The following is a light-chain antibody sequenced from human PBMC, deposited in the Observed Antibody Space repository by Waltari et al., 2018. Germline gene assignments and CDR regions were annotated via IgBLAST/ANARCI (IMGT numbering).Light chain of an antibody. CDR1: QDIRND. CDR2: GAS. Sequence: DIQMTQSPSSLSASIGDRVTIICRASQDIRNDLGWFQQKPGEAPRRLIYGASTLQTGVPSRFSGSGSGTDFTLTIASLQPEDFATYYCLQHTNYPFTFGPGTKVDVK. CDR3: LQHTNYPFT. J-gene: IGKJ3*01. V-gene: IGKV1-17*01.